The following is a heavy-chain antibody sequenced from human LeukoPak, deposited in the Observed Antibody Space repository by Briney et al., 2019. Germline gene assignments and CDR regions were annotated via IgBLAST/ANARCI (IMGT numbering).Heavy chain of an antibody. D-gene: IGHD4-11*01. V-gene: IGHV4-59*01. J-gene: IGHJ4*02. CDR2: IYSSGST. Sequence: NRPETLSLTCTVSGGSISGYYWSWIRQPPGKGLEWIGYIYSSGSTNYNPSLKSRVTISIDTSKNQFSLKLSSVTAADTAVYYCAREGTTVIHFDYSGAGTPLSVSS. CDR3: AREGTTVIHFDY. CDR1: GGSISGYY.